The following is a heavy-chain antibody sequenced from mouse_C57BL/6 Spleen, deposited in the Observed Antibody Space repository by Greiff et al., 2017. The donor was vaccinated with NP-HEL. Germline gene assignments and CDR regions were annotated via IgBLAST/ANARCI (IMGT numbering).Heavy chain of an antibody. CDR1: GYSITSGYY. Sequence: EVKLEESGPGLVKPSQSLSLTCSVTGYSITSGYYWNWIRQFPGNKLEWMGYISYDGSNNYNPSLKNRISITRDTSTNTFFLKLNSVTTEDTATYYRASELPHCYAMDYWGQGTSVTVSS. J-gene: IGHJ4*01. V-gene: IGHV3-6*01. CDR3: ASELPHCYAMDY. CDR2: ISYDGSN. D-gene: IGHD2-12*01.